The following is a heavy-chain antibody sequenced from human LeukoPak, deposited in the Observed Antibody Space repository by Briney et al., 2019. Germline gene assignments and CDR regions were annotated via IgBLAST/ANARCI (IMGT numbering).Heavy chain of an antibody. D-gene: IGHD3-10*01. CDR3: VTMVRGGVFDY. Sequence: SETLSLTCTVSGASISSIDYYWSWIRQPPGKGLEWIGYIYYSGSTSYNPSLKSRVTISVDKSKNQFSLKLSPVTAADSAVYYCVTMVRGGVFDYWGPGALVTVSS. V-gene: IGHV4-30-4*01. CDR2: IYYSGST. CDR1: GASISSIDYY. J-gene: IGHJ4*02.